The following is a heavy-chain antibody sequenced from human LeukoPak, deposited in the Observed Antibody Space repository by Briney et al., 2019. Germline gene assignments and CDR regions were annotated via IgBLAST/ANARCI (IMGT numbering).Heavy chain of an antibody. CDR2: FDPEDGET. J-gene: IGHJ3*02. CDR1: GYTFTSYG. V-gene: IGHV1-24*01. D-gene: IGHD3-22*01. CDR3: AAVKTYYYDTSGYYFPLNAFDI. Sequence: ASVKVSCKASGYTFTSYGISWVRQAPGQGLEWMGGFDPEDGETIYAQKFQGRVTMTEDTSTDTAYMELSSLRSEDTAVYYCAAVKTYYYDTSGYYFPLNAFDIWGQGTMVTVSS.